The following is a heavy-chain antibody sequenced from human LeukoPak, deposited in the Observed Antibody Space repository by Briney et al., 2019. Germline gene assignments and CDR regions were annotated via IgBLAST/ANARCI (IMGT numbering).Heavy chain of an antibody. D-gene: IGHD2-15*01. J-gene: IGHJ4*02. Sequence: GGSLRLSCAVSGFTFSHAWMSWVRQAPGEGLEWVGRIKSKTARGTTDYAAPVKGRFTISRDDSKNTLYLQMNSLKSEDTAVYYCTTIRGFCSGRSCLGYWGQGTLVTVSS. V-gene: IGHV3-15*01. CDR3: TTIRGFCSGRSCLGY. CDR1: GFTFSHAW. CDR2: IKSKTARGTT.